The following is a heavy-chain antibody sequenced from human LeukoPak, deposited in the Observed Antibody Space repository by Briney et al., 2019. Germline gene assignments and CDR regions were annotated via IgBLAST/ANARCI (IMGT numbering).Heavy chain of an antibody. CDR1: GGSISSSSYY. CDR2: IYYSRST. V-gene: IGHV4-39*01. Sequence: SETLSLTCTVSGGSISSSSYYWGWIRQPPGKGLEWIGSIYYSRSTYYNPSLKSRVTISVDTSKNQFSLKLSPVTAADTAVYYCARHTIRGYDVSTFDYWGQGTLVTVSS. CDR3: ARHTIRGYDVSTFDY. J-gene: IGHJ4*02. D-gene: IGHD5-12*01.